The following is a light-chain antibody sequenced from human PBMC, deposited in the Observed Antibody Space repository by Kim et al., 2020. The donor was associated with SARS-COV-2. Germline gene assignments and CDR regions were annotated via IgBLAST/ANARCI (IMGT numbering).Light chain of an antibody. CDR1: NSGSKS. Sequence: VAPGKTARITCGGNNSGSKSVHWYQQKPGQAPVLVIYYDSDRPSGIPERFSGSNSGNTATLTISRVEAGDEADYYCQVWDSSSDRVFGGGTKVTVL. V-gene: IGLV3-21*04. CDR3: QVWDSSSDRV. J-gene: IGLJ3*02. CDR2: YDS.